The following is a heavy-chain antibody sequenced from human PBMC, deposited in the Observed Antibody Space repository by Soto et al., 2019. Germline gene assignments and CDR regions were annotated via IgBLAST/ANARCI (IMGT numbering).Heavy chain of an antibody. J-gene: IGHJ4*02. D-gene: IGHD2-2*01. CDR1: GFTFSNYW. CDR3: ARCHCDTASCYFGRPH. V-gene: IGHV3-74*01. CDR2: IKTNGSNA. Sequence: EVQLAESGGGLVQPGGSLRLSCAASGFTFSNYWMHWVRQAPGKGLVWVSRIKTNGSNATYADSVKGRFTISRDNDKNTLYLQMRRLRAEDTAVYYLARCHCDTASCYFGRPHWGQGTLGTVSS.